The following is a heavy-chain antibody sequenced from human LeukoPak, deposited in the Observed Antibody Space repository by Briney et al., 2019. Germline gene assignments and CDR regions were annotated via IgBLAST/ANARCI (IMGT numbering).Heavy chain of an antibody. CDR2: IYYSGST. CDR3: ARLSYRSGWYFDY. V-gene: IGHV4-39*01. CDR1: GGSISSSSYY. J-gene: IGHJ4*02. Sequence: SETLSLTCTVSGGSISSSSYYWGWIRQPPGKGLEWSGSIYYSGSTYYNPSLKSRVTISVDTSKNQFSLKLSSVTAADTAVYCCARLSYRSGWYFDYWGQGTLVTVSS. D-gene: IGHD6-19*01.